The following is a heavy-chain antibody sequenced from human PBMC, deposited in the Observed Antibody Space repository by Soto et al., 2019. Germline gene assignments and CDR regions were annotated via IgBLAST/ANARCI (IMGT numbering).Heavy chain of an antibody. CDR1: GFSFSSYG. D-gene: IGHD3-10*01. CDR2: IWNDGIKK. V-gene: IGHV3-33*06. J-gene: IGHJ2*01. Sequence: QVQLVESGGGVVQPGRSLRLSCAASGFSFSSYGMQWVRQAPGRGLEWVAVIWNDGIKKYYADSVKGRFTISRDNSKNKLNLQMSSLRAEDTAVYYCAKAGETSSWYFDLWGRGTLVSVSS. CDR3: AKAGETSSWYFDL.